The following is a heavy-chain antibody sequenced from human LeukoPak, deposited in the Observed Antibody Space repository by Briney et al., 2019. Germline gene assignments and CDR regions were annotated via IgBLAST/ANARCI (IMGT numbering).Heavy chain of an antibody. Sequence: PSETLSLTCTVSGGSINSYVWSWIRQPPGKGLEWIGYIYSGGSTTYNPSLKSPITISVDTSKNQFSLKLNSLTAADTAVYYCAGERRGGYRFDFWGQGALVTVSS. CDR3: AGERRGGYRFDF. CDR2: IYSGGST. J-gene: IGHJ4*02. CDR1: GGSINSYV. V-gene: IGHV4-59*01. D-gene: IGHD2-15*01.